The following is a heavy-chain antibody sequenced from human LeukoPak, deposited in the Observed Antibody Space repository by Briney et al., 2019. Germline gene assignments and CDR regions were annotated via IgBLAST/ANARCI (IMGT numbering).Heavy chain of an antibody. CDR2: MYYSGST. D-gene: IGHD3-22*01. CDR1: GGSFTSSTYY. CDR3: ARQYYDSSGYYPWYFDY. Sequence: KPSETLSLTCTVSGGSFTSSTYYWGWIRQPPGKGLEWIGSMYYSGSTYYNQSLKSRLIISVDTSTSQFSLKLTSVTAADTAMYYCARQYYDSSGYYPWYFDYWGQGTLATVSS. V-gene: IGHV4-39*01. J-gene: IGHJ4*02.